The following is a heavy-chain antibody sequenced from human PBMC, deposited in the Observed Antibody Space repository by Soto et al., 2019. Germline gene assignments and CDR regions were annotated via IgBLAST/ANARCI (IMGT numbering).Heavy chain of an antibody. CDR1: AFTLSSYW. CDR3: ARDYEFGFDI. J-gene: IGHJ3*02. CDR2: IKPDGSEK. D-gene: IGHD3-22*01. V-gene: IGHV3-7*01. Sequence: EVQLVESGGGLVQPGGSLRLSCAASAFTLSSYWMSWVRQAPGKGLEWVANIKPDGSEKYYVDSVKGRFTISRDNTKNSLYLQMSPLRPEDTAIYYCARDYEFGFDIWGQGTLVTVSS.